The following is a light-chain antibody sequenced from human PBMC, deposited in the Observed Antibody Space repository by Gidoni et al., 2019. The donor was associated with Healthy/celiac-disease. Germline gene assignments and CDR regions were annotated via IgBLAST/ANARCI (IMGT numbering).Light chain of an antibody. Sequence: SYELTQPPSVSASPVQTARITCSGDALPKQYAYWSQQKPGQAPVLVIYKDSERPSGIPERFSGSSSGTTVTLTISGVQAEDEADYYCQSADSSGTNVVFGGGTKLTVL. CDR1: ALPKQY. V-gene: IGLV3-25*03. J-gene: IGLJ2*01. CDR2: KDS. CDR3: QSADSSGTNVV.